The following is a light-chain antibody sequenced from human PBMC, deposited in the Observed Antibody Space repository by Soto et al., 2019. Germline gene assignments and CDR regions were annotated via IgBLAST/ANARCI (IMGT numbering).Light chain of an antibody. CDR2: DTS. Sequence: EVVMTQSPATLSVSPGGGATLSCRASQGIGDTLAWYQHKPGQTPRLLIYDTSTRATGVPARFSGSGSGTDFTLTISSLEPEDSAVYYWQQRSNSPPWITFGQGTRLE. V-gene: IGKV3-11*01. CDR1: QGIGDT. J-gene: IGKJ5*01. CDR3: QQRSNSPPWIT.